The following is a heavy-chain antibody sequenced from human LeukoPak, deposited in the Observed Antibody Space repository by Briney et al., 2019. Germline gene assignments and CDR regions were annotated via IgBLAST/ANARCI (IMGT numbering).Heavy chain of an antibody. CDR2: IYTSGST. V-gene: IGHV4-4*07. J-gene: IGHJ4*02. CDR3: ARTQSDYDILTGYHYYFDY. Sequence: SETLSLICTVSGGSISSYYWSWIRQPAGKGLEWIGRIYTSGSTNYNPSLKSRVTMSVDTSKNQFSLKLSSVTAADTAVYYCARTQSDYDILTGYHYYFDYWGQGTLVTVSS. D-gene: IGHD3-9*01. CDR1: GGSISSYY.